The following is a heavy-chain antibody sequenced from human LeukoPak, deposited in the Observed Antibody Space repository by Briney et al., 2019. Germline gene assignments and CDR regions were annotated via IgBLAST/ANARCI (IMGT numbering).Heavy chain of an antibody. J-gene: IGHJ4*02. Sequence: SETLSLTCTVSGGSISSSSYYWGWSRQPPGKGLEWIGSIYYSGSTYYNPSLKSRVTISVDTSKNQFSLKLSSVTAADTAVYYCASGSFYPFDYWGQETLVTVSS. CDR2: IYYSGST. D-gene: IGHD3-10*01. CDR3: ASGSFYPFDY. CDR1: GGSISSSSYY. V-gene: IGHV4-39*01.